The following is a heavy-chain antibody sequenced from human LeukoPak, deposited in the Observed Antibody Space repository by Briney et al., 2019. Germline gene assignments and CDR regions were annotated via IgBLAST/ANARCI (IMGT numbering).Heavy chain of an antibody. J-gene: IGHJ4*02. D-gene: IGHD6-6*01. Sequence: PGGSLRLSCAASGFTVSSNYMSWVRQAPGKGLEWVSVIYSGGSTYYADPVKGRFTIFRDNSKNTLYLQMNSLRAEDTAVYHRATYSSSSKGDYWGQGTLVTVSS. CDR1: GFTVSSNY. CDR2: IYSGGST. CDR3: ATYSSSSKGDY. V-gene: IGHV3-53*01.